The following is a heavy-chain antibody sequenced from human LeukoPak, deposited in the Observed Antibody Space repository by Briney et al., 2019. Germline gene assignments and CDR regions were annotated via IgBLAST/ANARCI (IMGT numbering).Heavy chain of an antibody. CDR3: ATSVGATTWDY. CDR2: INHSGST. D-gene: IGHD1-26*01. Sequence: KPSETLSLTCAVYGGSFSGYYWSWIRQPPGKGLEWIGEINHSGSTNYNPSLKSRVTISVDTSKNQFSLKLSSVTAADTAVYYCATSVGATTWDYWGQGTLVTVSS. V-gene: IGHV4-34*01. CDR1: GGSFSGYY. J-gene: IGHJ4*02.